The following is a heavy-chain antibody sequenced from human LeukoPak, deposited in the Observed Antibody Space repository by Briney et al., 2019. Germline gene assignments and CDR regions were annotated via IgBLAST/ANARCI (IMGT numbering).Heavy chain of an antibody. V-gene: IGHV4-59*01. CDR1: GGSISSYY. J-gene: IGHJ6*03. CDR2: IYYSGST. Sequence: PSETLSLTCTVSGGSISSYYWSWIRQPPGKGLEWIGYIYYSGSTNYNPSLKSRVTISVDTSKNQFSLKLSSVTAADTAVYYCARGRFFSRGYYYYMDVWGKGTTVTVSS. CDR3: ARGRFFSRGYYYYMDV. D-gene: IGHD3-3*01.